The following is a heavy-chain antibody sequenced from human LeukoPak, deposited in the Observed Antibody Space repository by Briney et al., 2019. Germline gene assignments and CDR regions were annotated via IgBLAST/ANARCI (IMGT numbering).Heavy chain of an antibody. V-gene: IGHV3-30*04. CDR2: ISYDGSSK. CDR3: AKVSDDYYDSRIFDY. CDR1: GFTFSSYA. D-gene: IGHD3-22*01. J-gene: IGHJ4*02. Sequence: GGSLRLSCAASGFTFSSYAMHWVRQAPGKGLEWVAVISYDGSSKYYADSVKGRFTISRDNSKTTLYLQMNSLRAEDTAVYYCAKVSDDYYDSRIFDYWGQGTLVTVSS.